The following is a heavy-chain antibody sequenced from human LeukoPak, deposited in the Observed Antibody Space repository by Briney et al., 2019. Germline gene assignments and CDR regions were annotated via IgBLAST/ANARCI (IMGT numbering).Heavy chain of an antibody. V-gene: IGHV3-74*01. J-gene: IGHJ4*02. D-gene: IGHD6-13*01. CDR3: TRVFVGDEYSSSGY. CDR1: GFTFSRYY. CDR2: INSDGSST. Sequence: QAGGSLRLSCADCGFTFSRYYMHWVRQAPGKGVVWVSRINSDGSSTTYADSVKGRFTISGVNAKNTLYLQMNSLKVEDTAVYYCTRVFVGDEYSSSGYWGQGTLVTGSS.